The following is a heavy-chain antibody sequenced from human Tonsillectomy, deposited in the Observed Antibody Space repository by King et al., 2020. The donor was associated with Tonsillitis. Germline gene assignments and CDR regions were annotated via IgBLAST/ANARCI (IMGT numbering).Heavy chain of an antibody. CDR2: MYSSGTI. V-gene: IGHV4-39*01. CDR3: ARYVSGSFDY. Sequence: QLQESGPRVVKPSETLSLTCTVSAGSISSGDHFWAWIRQPPGKGLEWIGDMYSSGTIFFNPSLKRRITISGGTSENRFSLKLSSVTAADTAVYFCARYVSGSFDYWGQGALVTVSS. J-gene: IGHJ4*02. D-gene: IGHD1-26*01. CDR1: AGSISSGDHF.